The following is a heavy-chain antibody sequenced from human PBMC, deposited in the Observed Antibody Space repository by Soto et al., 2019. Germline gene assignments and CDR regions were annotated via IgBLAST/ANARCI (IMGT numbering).Heavy chain of an antibody. D-gene: IGHD4-17*01. CDR2: AHQSGRT. CDR1: GGSMSSSNW. J-gene: IGHJ4*02. Sequence: QVQLQESGPGLVKPSGTLSLTCTVSGGSMSSSNWWNWVRQTPGKGLEWIGEAHQSGRTNYNPSLKSRVTRSVVKSKNRFSMNLSSVTAADTALYYCARSEATVLDSWGKGTLVTVSS. V-gene: IGHV4-4*02. CDR3: ARSEATVLDS.